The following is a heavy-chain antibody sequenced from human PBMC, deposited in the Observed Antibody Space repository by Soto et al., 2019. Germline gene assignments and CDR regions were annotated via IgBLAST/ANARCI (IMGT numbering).Heavy chain of an antibody. CDR1: GYTFTSYG. CDR2: ISAYNGNT. V-gene: IGHV1-18*01. CDR3: ARDLPLWFRELAFGWFDP. Sequence: ASVKVSCKAFGYTFTSYGISWVRQAPGQGLEWMGWISAYNGNTNYAQKLQGRVTMTTDTSTSTAYMELRSLRSDDTAVYYCARDLPLWFRELAFGWFDPWGQGTLVTVSS. D-gene: IGHD3-10*01. J-gene: IGHJ5*02.